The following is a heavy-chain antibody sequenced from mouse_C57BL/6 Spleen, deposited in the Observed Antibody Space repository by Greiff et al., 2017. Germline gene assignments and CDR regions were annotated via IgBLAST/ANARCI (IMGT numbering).Heavy chain of an antibody. CDR2: INPNNGGT. Sequence: EVQLQQSGPELVKPGASVKIPCKASGYTFTDYNMDWVKQSHGKSLEWIGDINPNNGGTIYNQKFKGKATSTVDKSSSTAYMELRSLTSEDTAVYYCARSSNWDNAYWGQGTLVTVSA. D-gene: IGHD4-1*01. J-gene: IGHJ3*01. V-gene: IGHV1-18*01. CDR1: GYTFTDYN. CDR3: ARSSNWDNAY.